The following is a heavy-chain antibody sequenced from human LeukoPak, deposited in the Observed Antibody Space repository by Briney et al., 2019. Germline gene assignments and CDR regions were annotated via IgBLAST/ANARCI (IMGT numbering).Heavy chain of an antibody. J-gene: IGHJ4*02. CDR3: ARLVGGGSGTI. D-gene: IGHD3-10*01. V-gene: IGHV3-7*05. CDR2: IHRDGSEK. Sequence: GGSLRLSCAASGFTFSTYWMSWVRQAPGKGLEWVANIHRDGSEKYYVDSLKGRFTISRDNAKNSLYLQMNSLRAEDTALYYCARLVGGGSGTIGGQGTLVTVSS. CDR1: GFTFSTYW.